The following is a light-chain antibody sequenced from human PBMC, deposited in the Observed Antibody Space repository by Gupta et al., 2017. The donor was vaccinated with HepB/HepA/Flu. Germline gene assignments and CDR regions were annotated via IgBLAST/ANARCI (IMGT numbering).Light chain of an antibody. CDR2: RSI. CDR3: ATWDDSLSGVI. CDR1: DSNIGTNS. J-gene: IGLJ2*01. V-gene: IGLV1-47*01. Sequence: SVLTQPPSASGPPGQTITISCSGGDSNIGTNSVSWYQQFPGTAPKLLIYRSIQWASGVPARFSGSKSGTSASLAISGLRSDDEAEYFCATWDDSLSGVIIGGGTKLTVL.